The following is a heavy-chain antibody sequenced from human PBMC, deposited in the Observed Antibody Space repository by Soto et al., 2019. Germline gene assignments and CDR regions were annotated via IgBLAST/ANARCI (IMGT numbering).Heavy chain of an antibody. J-gene: IGHJ5*02. D-gene: IGHD3-16*01. V-gene: IGHV3-23*01. CDR2: ISGSGGST. CDR1: GFTFSSYA. Sequence: EVQLLESGGGLVQPGGSLRLSCTASGFTFSSYAMSWVRQAPGKGLEWVSAISGSGGSTYYADSVKGRFTISRDNSKNTLYLQMNRLRAGETAEYYCAKDLGGITEGWFDPWGQGTLVTVSS. CDR3: AKDLGGITEGWFDP.